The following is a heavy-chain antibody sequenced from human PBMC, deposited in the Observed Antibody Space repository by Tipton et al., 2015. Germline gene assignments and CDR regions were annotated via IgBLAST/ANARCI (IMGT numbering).Heavy chain of an antibody. CDR2: INHGGST. CDR1: GDSFNIYY. D-gene: IGHD3/OR15-3a*01. J-gene: IGHJ4*02. Sequence: LRLSCAVYGDSFNIYYWSWIRQPPGKGLEWIGEINHGGSTNYNPSLKSRVTISVDTSKNQFSLKLNSVTAADTAVYYCARGDWIIWGQGTLVTVSS. CDR3: ARGDWII. V-gene: IGHV4-34*01.